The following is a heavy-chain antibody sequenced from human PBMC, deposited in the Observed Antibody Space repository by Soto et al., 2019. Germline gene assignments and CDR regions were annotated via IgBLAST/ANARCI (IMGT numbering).Heavy chain of an antibody. D-gene: IGHD1-1*01. CDR1: GYTFTSYY. J-gene: IGHJ4*02. CDR3: NLLELFDS. V-gene: IGHV1-46*01. CDR2: INPSGGST. Sequence: ASVKVSCKASGYTFTSYYMHWVRQAPGQGLEWMGIINPSGGSTSYAQKFQGRVTISVDTSKNQLSLKLRSTTAADTAVYFCNLLELFDSWGQGALVTVSS.